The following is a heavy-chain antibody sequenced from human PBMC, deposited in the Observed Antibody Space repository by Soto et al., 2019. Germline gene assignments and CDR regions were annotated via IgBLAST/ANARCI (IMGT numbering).Heavy chain of an antibody. J-gene: IGHJ4*02. D-gene: IGHD3-3*01. CDR3: AHSVRFLEWLPSDFDY. V-gene: IGHV2-5*02. CDR1: GFSLSTSGVG. CDR2: IYWDDDK. Sequence: QITLKESGPTLVKPTQTLTLTCTFSGFSLSTSGVGVGWIRQPPGKALEWLALIYWDDDKRYSPSLKSRLTIPXXTXKXXVVLTMTNMDPVDTATYYCAHSVRFLEWLPSDFDYWGQGTLVTVSS.